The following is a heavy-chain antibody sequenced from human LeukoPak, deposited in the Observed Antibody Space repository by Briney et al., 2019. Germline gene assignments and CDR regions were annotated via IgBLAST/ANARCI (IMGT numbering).Heavy chain of an antibody. J-gene: IGHJ6*02. CDR1: GGTLSTYG. CDR2: IIPILDLA. V-gene: IGHV1-69*04. CDR3: ARDGGWLQTQNHYYYHGMDV. Sequence: ASVKVSCKASGGTLSTYGITWVRQAPGQGLEWMGRIIPILDLANYAQKFQGRGTITADKSTRTVYLELSTLTSDDTAVYYCARDGGWLQTQNHYYYHGMDVWGQGTRVTVSS. D-gene: IGHD5-24*01.